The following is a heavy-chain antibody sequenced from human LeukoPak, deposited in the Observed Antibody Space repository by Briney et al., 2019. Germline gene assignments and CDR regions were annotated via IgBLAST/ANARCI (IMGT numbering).Heavy chain of an antibody. D-gene: IGHD4/OR15-4a*01. Sequence: PGGSPRLSCAASGFTFSSYGMHWVRQAPGKGLEWVSGISGSDASTYYADSVKGRSTISRDNSKNTLYLQINSLRAEDTAVYYCAKGIGAWNNYFDYWGQGTLVTVSS. J-gene: IGHJ4*02. CDR3: AKGIGAWNNYFDY. V-gene: IGHV3-23*01. CDR2: ISGSDAST. CDR1: GFTFSSYG.